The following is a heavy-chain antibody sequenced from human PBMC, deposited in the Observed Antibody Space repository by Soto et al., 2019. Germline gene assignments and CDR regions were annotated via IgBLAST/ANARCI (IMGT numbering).Heavy chain of an antibody. CDR1: GFTFSNAW. CDR3: TSTLPDQYQLPFHYYYYGMAV. D-gene: IGHD2-2*01. J-gene: IGHJ6*02. V-gene: IGHV3-15*01. CDR2: IKSKTDGGTT. Sequence: PGGSLRLSCAASGFTFSNAWMSWVRQAPGKGLEWVGRIKSKTDGGTTDYAAPVKGRFTISRDDSKNTLYPQMNSLKTEDTAVYYCTSTLPDQYQLPFHYYYYGMAVWGQGTTVTVSS.